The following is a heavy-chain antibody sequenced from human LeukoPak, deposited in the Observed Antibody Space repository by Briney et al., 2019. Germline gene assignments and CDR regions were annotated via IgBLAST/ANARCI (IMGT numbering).Heavy chain of an antibody. Sequence: SETLSLTCTVSRASISSTSYCWGWVRQPPGEGLEWITTLSCDGGTYYNPSLKTRVPTSVDTSNNQFSLRLSTVHSTHATVYYCARRNYPYYFYYWGQGTLVTVSS. J-gene: IGHJ4*02. CDR3: ARRNYPYYFYY. CDR2: LSCDGGT. D-gene: IGHD4-11*01. CDR1: RASISSTSYC. V-gene: IGHV4-39*01.